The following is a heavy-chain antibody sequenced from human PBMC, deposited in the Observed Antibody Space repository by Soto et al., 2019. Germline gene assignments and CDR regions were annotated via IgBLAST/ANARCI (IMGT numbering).Heavy chain of an antibody. J-gene: IGHJ4*02. CDR1: GGSINSSSYY. CDR3: AIYMVTTETLFDY. V-gene: IGHV4-39*01. D-gene: IGHD5-18*01. CDR2: MYYSGST. Sequence: SETRSLTCTVSGGSINSSSYYWVWIRQPPGKGLEWIGSMYYSGSTYYNPSLKSRVTISVDTSKNQFSLKLSSVTAADTAVYYCAIYMVTTETLFDYWGQGTLVTVSS.